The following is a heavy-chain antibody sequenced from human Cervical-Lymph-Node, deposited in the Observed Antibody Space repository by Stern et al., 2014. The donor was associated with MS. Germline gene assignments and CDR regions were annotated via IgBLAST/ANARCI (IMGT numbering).Heavy chain of an antibody. CDR2: ISTSGSTI. V-gene: IGHV3-11*01. J-gene: IGHJ4*02. Sequence: QLEEPRGGLVKPGGSLRLSCGASGFTFSDYYMSWIRQAPGKGLVWGSYISTSGSTIYYADYVKRRLTISRANATHSLELQMNSLRAEDTAVYYCARDLSEDYFDYWGQGTLVTVSP. CDR3: ARDLSEDYFDY. D-gene: IGHD1-26*01. CDR1: GFTFSDYY.